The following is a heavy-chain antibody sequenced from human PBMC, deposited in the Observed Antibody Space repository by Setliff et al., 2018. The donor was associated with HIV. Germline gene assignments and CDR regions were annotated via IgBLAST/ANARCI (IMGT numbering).Heavy chain of an antibody. V-gene: IGHV4-59*08. CDR1: GGSLSGYH. J-gene: IGHJ4*02. Sequence: PSETLSLTCSVSGGSLSGYHWSWIRQPPGKGLEWIGYFYKSGSTNSGPSFKSRVSMSGDTSKNRLSLKVTSVTAADTAVYYCARLSDTAMASFDSWGQGTLVTVSS. CDR3: ARLSDTAMASFDS. CDR2: FYKSGST. D-gene: IGHD5-18*01.